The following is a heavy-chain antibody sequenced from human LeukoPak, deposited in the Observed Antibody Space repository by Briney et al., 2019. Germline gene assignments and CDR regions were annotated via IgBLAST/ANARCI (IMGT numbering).Heavy chain of an antibody. CDR1: GFTFSSYA. V-gene: IGHV3-23*01. Sequence: GGSLRLSCAASGFTFSSYAMSWVRQAPGKGLEWVSAISGSGGSTYYADSVKGRFTISRDNSKNTLYLQMNSLRAEDTAVYYCAKVHYYDSSGYLLGGDYWGQGTLVTVSS. CDR2: ISGSGGST. J-gene: IGHJ4*02. CDR3: AKVHYYDSSGYLLGGDY. D-gene: IGHD3-22*01.